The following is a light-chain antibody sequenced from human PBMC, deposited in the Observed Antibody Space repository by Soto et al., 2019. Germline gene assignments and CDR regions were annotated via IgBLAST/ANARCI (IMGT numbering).Light chain of an antibody. Sequence: DIVLTQSPDSLAVSLGERATINCKSSQSVLYSSNNKNFLAWYQQKPGQPPKLLIYWASTRESGVPDRFSGSGSGTDFTLTISSLQAEDVAVYYCHQYYSPPQTFGPGTKVDIK. CDR3: HQYYSPPQT. CDR2: WAS. V-gene: IGKV4-1*01. CDR1: QSVLYSSNNKNF. J-gene: IGKJ3*01.